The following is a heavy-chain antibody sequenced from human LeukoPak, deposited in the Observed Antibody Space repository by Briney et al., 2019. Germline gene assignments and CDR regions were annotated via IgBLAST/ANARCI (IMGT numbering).Heavy chain of an antibody. J-gene: IGHJ3*01. CDR1: GGSISSGDYY. CDR3: ARSYYGSGSSFYAFDV. V-gene: IGHV4-30-4*01. D-gene: IGHD3-10*01. Sequence: PSQTLSLTCTVSGGSISSGDYYWSWIRQPPGKGLEWIGYIYYSGSTYYNPSPKSRVTISVDTSKNQFSLKLSSVTAADTAVYYCARSYYGSGSSFYAFDVWGQGTMVTVSS. CDR2: IYYSGST.